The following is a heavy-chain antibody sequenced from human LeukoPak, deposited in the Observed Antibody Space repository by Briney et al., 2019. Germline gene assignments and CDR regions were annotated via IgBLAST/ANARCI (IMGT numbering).Heavy chain of an antibody. V-gene: IGHV4-38-2*02. D-gene: IGHD6-19*01. CDR1: GYSISSGYY. J-gene: IGHJ4*02. CDR2: IYHSGST. CDR3: ARGRLAVAGNFDY. Sequence: SETLSLTCTVSGYSISSGYYWGWIRQPPGKGLEWIGSIYHSGSTYYNPSLKSRVTISVDTSKNQFSLKLSSVTAADTAVYYCARGRLAVAGNFDYWGQGTLVTVSS.